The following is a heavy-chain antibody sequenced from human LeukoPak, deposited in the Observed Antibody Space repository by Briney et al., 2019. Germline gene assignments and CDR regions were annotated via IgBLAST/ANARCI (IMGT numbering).Heavy chain of an antibody. Sequence: HTGGSLRLSCAASGFTFSSYWMSWVRQAPGKGLEWVANIKQDGSEKYYVDSVKGRFTISRDNAKNSLYLQMNSLRAEDTAVYYCARARYDFWSGYSFPFYYYYYMDVWGKGTTVTVSS. CDR2: IKQDGSEK. J-gene: IGHJ6*03. V-gene: IGHV3-7*01. D-gene: IGHD3-3*01. CDR3: ARARYDFWSGYSFPFYYYYYMDV. CDR1: GFTFSSYW.